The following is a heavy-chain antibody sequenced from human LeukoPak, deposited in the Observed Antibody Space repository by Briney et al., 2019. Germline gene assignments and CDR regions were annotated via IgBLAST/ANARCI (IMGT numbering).Heavy chain of an antibody. D-gene: IGHD3-22*01. J-gene: IGHJ4*02. Sequence: SETLSLTCSVSGASVTMGSYYWAWIRQPPGKGLEWFGTFHFSGSTYYNPSLKSRVTISVDTSKNSVSLMLRSVTAADTAVYFCARPFQDYDKGTFFYFFDFWGQGILVTVSS. CDR3: ARPFQDYDKGTFFYFFDF. V-gene: IGHV4-39*01. CDR2: FHFSGST. CDR1: GASVTMGSYY.